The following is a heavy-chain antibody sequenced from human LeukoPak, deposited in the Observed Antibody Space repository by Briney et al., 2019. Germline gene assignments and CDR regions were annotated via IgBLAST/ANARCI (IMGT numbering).Heavy chain of an antibody. V-gene: IGHV4-4*02. D-gene: IGHD3-10*01. CDR1: GGSISSSNW. CDR2: IYHSGSI. J-gene: IGHJ4*02. Sequence: SETLSLTCAVSGGSISSSNWWSWVRQPPGKGLEWIGEIYHSGSINYKSSLKSRVTISVDKSKNQFSLKLSSVTAADTAVYYCARGQITMVRGVTFGAFDYWGQGTLVTVSS. CDR3: ARGQITMVRGVTFGAFDY.